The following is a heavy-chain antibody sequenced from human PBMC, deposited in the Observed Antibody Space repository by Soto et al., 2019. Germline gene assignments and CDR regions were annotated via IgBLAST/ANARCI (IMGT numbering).Heavy chain of an antibody. CDR3: ARGIVVVTAPQYFHH. V-gene: IGHV3-30-3*01. J-gene: IGHJ1*01. D-gene: IGHD2-21*02. CDR1: GFTFSSYA. CDR2: ISYDGSNK. Sequence: QVQLVESGGGVVQPGRSLRLSCAASGFTFSSYAMHWVRQAPGKGLEWVAVISYDGSNKYYADSVKGRFTISRDNSKNTLYLQMNSLRAEDRAVYYCARGIVVVTAPQYFHHCGQGTLVTVSS.